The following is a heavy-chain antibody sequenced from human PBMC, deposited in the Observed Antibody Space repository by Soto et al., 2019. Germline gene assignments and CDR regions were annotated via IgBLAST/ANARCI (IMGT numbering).Heavy chain of an antibody. V-gene: IGHV1-46*01. Sequence: QVHLVQSGAEVKKPGASVTFPCKASGYTFSNYYMHWVRQAPGQGLEWVGIINPSGGGTTYAQNFQGRVTMTRDTSTSTISTELNSLRSEDTAVYYCARGPKLADFGDRGYYGMDVWGQGTTVTVS. CDR2: INPSGGGT. CDR1: GYTFSNYY. J-gene: IGHJ6*02. CDR3: ARGPKLADFGDRGYYGMDV. D-gene: IGHD4-17*01.